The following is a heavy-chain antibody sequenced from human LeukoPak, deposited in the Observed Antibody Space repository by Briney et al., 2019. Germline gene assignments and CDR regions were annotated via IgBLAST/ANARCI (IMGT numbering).Heavy chain of an antibody. J-gene: IGHJ6*02. Sequence: PRGSLRLSCAASGFTFSRYGMHWVRQAPGNGLKWVAVIPYDGSNKYYVDSVKGRFTISRDNSKNTLYLQMNSLRAEDTAVYYCAKWLRPALVSYGMDVWGQGTTVTVSS. CDR3: AKWLRPALVSYGMDV. D-gene: IGHD5-18*01. V-gene: IGHV3-30*18. CDR1: GFTFSRYG. CDR2: IPYDGSNK.